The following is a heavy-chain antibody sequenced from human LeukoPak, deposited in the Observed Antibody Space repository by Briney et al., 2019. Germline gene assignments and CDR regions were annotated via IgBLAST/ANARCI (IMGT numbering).Heavy chain of an antibody. J-gene: IGHJ4*02. D-gene: IGHD6-19*01. CDR3: ARERRYSSGWYSRNYFDY. CDR2: INHSGST. Sequence: SETLSLTCAVYGGSFSGYYWSWIRQPPGKGLEWIGEINHSGSTNYNPSLKSRVTISVDTSKNQFSLKLSSVTAADTAVYYCARERRYSSGWYSRNYFDYWGQGTLVTVSS. V-gene: IGHV4-34*01. CDR1: GGSFSGYY.